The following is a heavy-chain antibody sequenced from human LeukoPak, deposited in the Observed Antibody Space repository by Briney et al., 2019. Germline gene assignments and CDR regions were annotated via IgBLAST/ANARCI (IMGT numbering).Heavy chain of an antibody. CDR1: GFSFSNYA. CDR3: AKTYEWYYFDY. V-gene: IGHV3-23*01. Sequence: PGGSLRLSCAASGFSFSNYAMSWVRQAPGKGLEWVSTISGSGDSTYYADSVKGRFTISRDNSKNTLYLQMNSLRVEDTAVYYCAKTYEWYYFDYWGQGILVTVSS. CDR2: ISGSGDST. D-gene: IGHD3-3*01. J-gene: IGHJ4*02.